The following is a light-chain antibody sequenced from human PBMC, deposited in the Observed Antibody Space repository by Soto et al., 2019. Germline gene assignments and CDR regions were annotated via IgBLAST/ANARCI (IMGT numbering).Light chain of an antibody. Sequence: DXXMTQSPSSLSASVGDRVTITCQASQDIKEYLNWYQQKPGKAPKLLIHDASKLETGVPSRFSGSGSGTYFAFTISSLQPEDIATYYCQQSVNLPTFGGGTKVEIK. CDR1: QDIKEY. J-gene: IGKJ4*01. CDR3: QQSVNLPT. V-gene: IGKV1-33*01. CDR2: DAS.